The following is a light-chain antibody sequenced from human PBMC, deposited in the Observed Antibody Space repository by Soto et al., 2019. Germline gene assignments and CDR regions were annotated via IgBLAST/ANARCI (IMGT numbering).Light chain of an antibody. J-gene: IGKJ4*01. CDR3: QQFNTRPLVT. CDR1: QSVRTD. CDR2: GAS. V-gene: IGKV3-15*01. Sequence: EIVMTQSPVTLSVSPGERVTLSCRASQSVRTDVAWYQQKPGQPPRLLIDGASTRATGIPVRFSGSGSGTEFTLTISSLQSEDFAVYYCQQFNTRPLVTFGGGTKVEIK.